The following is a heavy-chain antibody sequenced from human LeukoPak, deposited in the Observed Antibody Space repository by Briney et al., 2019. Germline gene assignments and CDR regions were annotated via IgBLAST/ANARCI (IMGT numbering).Heavy chain of an antibody. D-gene: IGHD3-22*01. CDR2: IYHSGST. J-gene: IGHJ3*02. CDR1: GVSIRSSTYY. Sequence: PSETLSLTCTVSGVSIRSSTYYWGWIRQPPGKGLEWIGEIYHSGSTNYNPSLKSRVTISVDKSKNQFSLKLSSVTAADTAVYYCARDGYYYDSSGYSTAFDIWGQGTMVTVSS. CDR3: ARDGYYYDSSGYSTAFDI. V-gene: IGHV4-39*07.